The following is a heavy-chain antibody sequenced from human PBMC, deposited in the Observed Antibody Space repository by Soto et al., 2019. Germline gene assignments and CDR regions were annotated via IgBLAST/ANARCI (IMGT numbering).Heavy chain of an antibody. CDR3: TTGIYYDLLTGYHDVAY. D-gene: IGHD3-9*01. Sequence: KSGGSLRLSCAASGFNLSHPWMTWVRQAAGKGLEWVGRIKSETDGGTADYAAPVKGRITISRDDSKNTVYLQMNSLKTEDTAVYYCTTGIYYDLLTGYHDVAYWGQGTLVTVSS. V-gene: IGHV3-15*01. CDR1: GFNLSHPW. J-gene: IGHJ4*02. CDR2: IKSETDGGTA.